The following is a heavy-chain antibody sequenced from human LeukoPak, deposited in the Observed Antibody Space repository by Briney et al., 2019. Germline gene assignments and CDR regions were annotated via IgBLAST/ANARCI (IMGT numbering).Heavy chain of an antibody. V-gene: IGHV3-23*01. CDR3: ARSLDRVDDYYYYYYMDV. J-gene: IGHJ6*03. D-gene: IGHD2-2*01. Sequence: GGSLRLSCAASGFTFSSYAMSWVRQAPGKGREWVSAISGSGGSTYYADSVKVRFTISRDNAKNSLYLQMNSLRAEDTAVYYCARSLDRVDDYYYYYYMDVWGKGTTVTVSS. CDR1: GFTFSSYA. CDR2: ISGSGGST.